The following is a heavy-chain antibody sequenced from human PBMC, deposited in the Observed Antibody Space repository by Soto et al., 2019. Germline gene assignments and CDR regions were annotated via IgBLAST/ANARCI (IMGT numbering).Heavy chain of an antibody. V-gene: IGHV3-64D*06. CDR3: VKGRVRVEGPNYYNDMDV. Sequence: GGTLRLSCSASGFTFSSYAMHWIRQAPGKGLEYVSAVSSNGSSKYYADSVKGRFTISRDNSKNTLYLQMSRLRAEDTAVYYCVKGRVRVEGPNYYNDMDVWGQGTTVTVSS. CDR2: VSSNGSSK. D-gene: IGHD3-10*01. CDR1: GFTFSSYA. J-gene: IGHJ6*02.